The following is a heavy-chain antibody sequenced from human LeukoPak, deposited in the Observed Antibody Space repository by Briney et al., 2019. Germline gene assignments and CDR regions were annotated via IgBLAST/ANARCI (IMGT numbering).Heavy chain of an antibody. CDR2: IIPIFGTA. D-gene: IGHD3-22*01. V-gene: IGHV1-69*13. CDR3: ARDRGDDTVSYFDY. Sequence: SVKVSCKASGGTFSSYAISWVRQAPGQGLEWMGGIIPIFGTANYAQKFQGRVTITADESTSTAYMELSRLRSDDTAVYYCARDRGDDTVSYFDYWGQGTLVTVSS. J-gene: IGHJ4*02. CDR1: GGTFSSYA.